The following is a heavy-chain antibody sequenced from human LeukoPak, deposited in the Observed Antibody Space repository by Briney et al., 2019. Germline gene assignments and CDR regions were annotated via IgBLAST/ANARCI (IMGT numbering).Heavy chain of an antibody. J-gene: IGHJ4*02. D-gene: IGHD5-18*01. CDR1: GGSLSSYY. Sequence: SETLSLTCTVSGGSLSSYYWSWIRQPPGKGLEWIGYIYYSGSTNYNPSLTSRVTISVDTSKNQFSLKLSSVTAADTAVYYCARVVYSYGSYYFDYWGQGTLVTVSS. CDR2: IYYSGST. V-gene: IGHV4-59*01. CDR3: ARVVYSYGSYYFDY.